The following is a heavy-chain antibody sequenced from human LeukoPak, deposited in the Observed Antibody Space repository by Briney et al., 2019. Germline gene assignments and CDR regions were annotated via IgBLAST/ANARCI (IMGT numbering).Heavy chain of an antibody. CDR1: GYSISSGYY. Sequence: PSETLSLTCTVSGYSISSGYYWGWIRQPPGKGLEWIGSIYHSGSTYYNPSLKSRVTISVDTSKNQFSLKLSSVTAADTAVYYCASGADSSNYFLYYWGQGILVTVSS. J-gene: IGHJ4*02. D-gene: IGHD3-22*01. CDR2: IYHSGST. V-gene: IGHV4-38-2*02. CDR3: ASGADSSNYFLYY.